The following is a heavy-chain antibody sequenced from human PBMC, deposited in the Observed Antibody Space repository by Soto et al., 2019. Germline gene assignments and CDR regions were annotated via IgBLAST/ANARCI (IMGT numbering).Heavy chain of an antibody. CDR3: ARHRGRGIVVVVAATEYFDY. V-gene: IGHV4-39*01. J-gene: IGHJ4*02. Sequence: SETLSLTCTVSGGSISSSSYYWGWIRQPPGKGLEWIGSIYYSGSTYYNPSLKSRVTISVDTSKNQFSLKLSSVTAADTAVYYCARHRGRGIVVVVAATEYFDYWGQGTLVTVSS. CDR1: GGSISSSSYY. CDR2: IYYSGST. D-gene: IGHD2-15*01.